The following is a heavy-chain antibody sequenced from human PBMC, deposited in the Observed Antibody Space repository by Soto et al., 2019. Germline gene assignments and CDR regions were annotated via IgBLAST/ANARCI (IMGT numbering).Heavy chain of an antibody. D-gene: IGHD1-26*01. V-gene: IGHV1-2*04. J-gene: IGHJ4*02. CDR2: INPNSGGT. Sequence: ASVKVSCKASGYTFTGYYMHWVRQAPGQGLEWMGWINPNSGGTNYAQKFQGWVTMTRDTSISTAYMELSRLRSDDTAVYYCARDLHSGSYSSAIDYRGQGTLVTVSS. CDR1: GYTFTGYY. CDR3: ARDLHSGSYSSAIDY.